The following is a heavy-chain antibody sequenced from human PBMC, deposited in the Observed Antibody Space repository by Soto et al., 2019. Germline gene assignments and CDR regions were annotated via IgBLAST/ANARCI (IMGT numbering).Heavy chain of an antibody. CDR2: ISGSGGST. J-gene: IGHJ3*02. V-gene: IGHV3-23*01. CDR3: EGSYCSSTSCHYAFDI. D-gene: IGHD2-2*01. Sequence: GFTFSSYAMSWVRQAPGKGLEWVSAISGSGGSTYYADSVKGRFTISRDNSKNTLYLQMNSLRAEDTAVYYCEGSYCSSTSCHYAFDIWGQGTMVTVSS. CDR1: GFTFSSYA.